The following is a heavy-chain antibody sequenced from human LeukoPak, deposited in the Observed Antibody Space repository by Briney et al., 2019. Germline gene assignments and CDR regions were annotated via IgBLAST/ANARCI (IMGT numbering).Heavy chain of an antibody. V-gene: IGHV3-48*01. CDR2: VSGKSIAI. CDR3: ARDIGNTASGSYYGVLDY. D-gene: IGHD3-10*01. CDR1: GFTFSDYG. J-gene: IGHJ4*02. Sequence: PGGSLRLSCAASGFTFSDYGMNWVRQAPGKGLEWLSFVSGKSIAIYYADSVKGRFTISRDNSKNTLYLQMDSLRAEDTAVYYCARDIGNTASGSYYGVLDYWGQGTLVTVSS.